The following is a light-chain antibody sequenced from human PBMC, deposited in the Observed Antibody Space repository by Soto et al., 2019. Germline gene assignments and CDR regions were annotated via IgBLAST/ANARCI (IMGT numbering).Light chain of an antibody. J-gene: IGKJ2*03. Sequence: EIVLTQSPGSLSLSPGEGATLSCRASQSVSTTYLAWYQLKPGQAPRLVIYATSSRAAGLPDRFRGSGSGTEFTLTISSLEPEDVVVYFCQQYGNSPPYSFGQGTKLEIK. CDR3: QQYGNSPPYS. V-gene: IGKV3-20*01. CDR1: QSVSTTY. CDR2: ATS.